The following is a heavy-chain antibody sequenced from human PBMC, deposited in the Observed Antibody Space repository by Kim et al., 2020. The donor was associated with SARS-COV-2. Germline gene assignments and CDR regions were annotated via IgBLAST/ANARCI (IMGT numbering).Heavy chain of an antibody. Sequence: GGSLRLSCAASGFTFSSYSMNWVRQAPGKGLEWVSSISSSSSYIYYADSVKGRFTISRDNAKNSLYLQMNSLRAEDTAVYYCVLWGSYRYEGFDYWGQGTLVTVSS. V-gene: IGHV3-21*01. CDR1: GFTFSSYS. CDR3: VLWGSYRYEGFDY. CDR2: ISSSSSYI. D-gene: IGHD3-16*02. J-gene: IGHJ4*02.